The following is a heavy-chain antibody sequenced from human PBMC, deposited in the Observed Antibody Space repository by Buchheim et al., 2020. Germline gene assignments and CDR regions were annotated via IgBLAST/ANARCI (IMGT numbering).Heavy chain of an antibody. D-gene: IGHD1-7*01. V-gene: IGHV3-30*04. Sequence: QVQLVESGGGVVQPGRSPRLSCAASGFTFSSYAMLWVRQAPGKGVEWVAVISYDGSNKYYADSVKGRFTIPRDNSKNTLYLQMNSLRAEDTAVYYCARDPENWNYIFNWGQGTL. J-gene: IGHJ4*02. CDR1: GFTFSSYA. CDR2: ISYDGSNK. CDR3: ARDPENWNYIFN.